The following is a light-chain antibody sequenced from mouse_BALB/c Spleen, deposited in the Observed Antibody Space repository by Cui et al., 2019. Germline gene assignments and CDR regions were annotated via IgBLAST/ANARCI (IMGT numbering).Light chain of an antibody. CDR3: QQWSSYPRT. CDR2: DTS. CDR1: SSVSY. V-gene: IGKV4-55*01. J-gene: IGKJ1*01. Sequence: HIVLTRSRAIMSASPGEKVTMTCSDSSSVSYMYWDQQKPGSSPRLLIYDTSNLACGVPVRFSGSGSGTSYSLTISRMEAEDAATYYCQQWSSYPRTFGGGTKLEIK.